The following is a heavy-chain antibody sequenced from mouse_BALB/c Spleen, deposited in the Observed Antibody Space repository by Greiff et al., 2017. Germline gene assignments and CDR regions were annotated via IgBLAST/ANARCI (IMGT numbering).Heavy chain of an antibody. J-gene: IGHJ4*01. V-gene: IGHV1S81*02. CDR3: ARRWLRYAMDY. Sequence: VQLQQPGAELVKPGASVKLSCKASGYTFTSYWMHWVKQRPGQGLEWIGEINPSNGRTNYNEKFKSKATLTVDKSSSTAYMQLSSLTSEDSAVYYCARRWLRYAMDYWGQGTSVTVSS. CDR2: INPSNGRT. D-gene: IGHD2-2*01. CDR1: GYTFTSYW.